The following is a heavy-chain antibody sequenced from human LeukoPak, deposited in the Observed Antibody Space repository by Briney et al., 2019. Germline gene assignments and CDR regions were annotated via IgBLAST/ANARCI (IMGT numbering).Heavy chain of an antibody. Sequence: GGSLRLSCAASEFSFSSFAMSWVRQAPGKGLEWVSAITGSGSNTYYADSVKGRFTISRDNAKNTLYLQMNSLRAEDTAVYYCARNSMVAGTGAFDIWGQGTMVTVSS. D-gene: IGHD6-19*01. CDR1: EFSFSSFA. CDR2: ITGSGSNT. V-gene: IGHV3-23*01. J-gene: IGHJ3*02. CDR3: ARNSMVAGTGAFDI.